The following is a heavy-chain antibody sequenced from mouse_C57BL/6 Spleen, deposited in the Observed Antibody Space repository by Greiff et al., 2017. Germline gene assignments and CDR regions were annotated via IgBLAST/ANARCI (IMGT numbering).Heavy chain of an antibody. Sequence: QVQLQQPGTELVKPGASVKLSCKASGYTFTSYWMHWVKQRPGQGLEWIGNINPSNGGTNYNEKFKSKATLTVDKSSSTAYMKLSSLTSEDSAVYYCAREEITTVVDRGDAMDYWGQGTSVTVSS. CDR3: AREEITTVVDRGDAMDY. CDR1: GYTFTSYW. J-gene: IGHJ4*01. V-gene: IGHV1-53*01. D-gene: IGHD1-1*01. CDR2: INPSNGGT.